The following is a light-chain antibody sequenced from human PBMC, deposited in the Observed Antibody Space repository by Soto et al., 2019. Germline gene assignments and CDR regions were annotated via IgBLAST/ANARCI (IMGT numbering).Light chain of an antibody. CDR1: SSDVGGYNY. CDR3: SSYTSSLFV. CDR2: DVS. V-gene: IGLV2-14*01. J-gene: IGLJ1*01. Sequence: QSVLTQPASVSGSPGQSITISCTGTSSDVGGYNYVSWYQQHPGKAPKLMIYDVSNRPSGVSNRFSGSKSGNTASLTISGLQAEDEADYYCSSYTSSLFVSRTRTKVPVL.